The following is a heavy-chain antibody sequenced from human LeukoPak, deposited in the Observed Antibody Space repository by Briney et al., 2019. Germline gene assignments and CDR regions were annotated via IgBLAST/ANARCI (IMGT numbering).Heavy chain of an antibody. J-gene: IGHJ5*02. CDR3: ARDMGIAAVFDP. D-gene: IGHD6-13*01. V-gene: IGHV4-59*01. CDR1: GGSISSYY. Sequence: SETLSLTCTVSGGSISSYYWSWIRQPPGKGLEWIGYIYYSGSTNYNPSLKSRVTISVDTSKNQLSLKLSSVTAADTAVYYCARDMGIAAVFDPWGQGTLVTVSS. CDR2: IYYSGST.